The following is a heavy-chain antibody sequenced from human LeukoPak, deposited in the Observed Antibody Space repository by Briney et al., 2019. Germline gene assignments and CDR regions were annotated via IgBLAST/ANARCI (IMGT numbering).Heavy chain of an antibody. J-gene: IGHJ4*02. CDR1: GGSISSGSYY. CDR2: IYTSGST. Sequence: PSETLSLTCTVSGGSISSGSYYWSWIRQPAGKGLEWIGRIYTSGSTNYNPSLKSRVTISVDTSKNQFSLKLSSVTAADTAVYYCASRDDDYGDYWGQGTLVTVSS. V-gene: IGHV4-61*02. CDR3: ASRDDDYGDY. D-gene: IGHD3-10*01.